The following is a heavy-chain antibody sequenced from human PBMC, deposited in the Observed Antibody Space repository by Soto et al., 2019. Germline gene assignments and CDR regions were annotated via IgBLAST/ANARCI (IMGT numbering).Heavy chain of an antibody. V-gene: IGHV3-23*01. CDR1: GFTFSSYA. D-gene: IGHD2-21*01. CDR3: AKDLIGDYYYYMDV. Sequence: EVQLLESGGGLVQPGGSLRLSCAASGFTFSSYAMSWVRQAPGNGLEWVSAISGSGGSTYYADSVKGRFTISRDNSKNTVYLQVNSLRAEDTAVYYCAKDLIGDYYYYMDVWGKGTTVTVSS. CDR2: ISGSGGST. J-gene: IGHJ6*03.